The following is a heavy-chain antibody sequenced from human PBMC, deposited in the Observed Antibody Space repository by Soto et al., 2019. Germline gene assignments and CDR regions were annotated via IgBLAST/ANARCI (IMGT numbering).Heavy chain of an antibody. CDR3: ARGQGPYRVSKSMDV. D-gene: IGHD2-8*01. V-gene: IGHV1-8*01. CDR2: MNANSGNT. J-gene: IGHJ6*03. Sequence: QVQLVQSGAEVKKPGASVKVSCKASGYTFTSYDINWVRRATGQGLEWMGWMNANSGNTGYAQKCQVRVTMTRNTSISTADMELSSLRSEDTAVYYCARGQGPYRVSKSMDVWGKGTTVTVSS. CDR1: GYTFTSYD.